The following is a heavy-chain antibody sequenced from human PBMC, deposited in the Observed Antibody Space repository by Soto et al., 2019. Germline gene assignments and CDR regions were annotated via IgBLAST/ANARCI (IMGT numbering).Heavy chain of an antibody. CDR3: ARVSSSWNTSPDY. D-gene: IGHD6-13*01. J-gene: IGHJ4*02. CDR2: ISSSSSYI. CDR1: GFTFSSYS. Sequence: EVQLVESGGGLVKPGGSLRLSCAASGFTFSSYSMNWVRQAPGKGLEWVSSISSSSSYIYYADSVKGRFTISRDNAKNSLYLQMNSLRAEDTAVYYCARVSSSWNTSPDYWGQGTLVTVSS. V-gene: IGHV3-21*01.